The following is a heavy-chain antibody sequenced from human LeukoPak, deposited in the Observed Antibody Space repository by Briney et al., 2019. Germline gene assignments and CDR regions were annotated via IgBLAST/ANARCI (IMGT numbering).Heavy chain of an antibody. CDR2: IHPEGDEK. Sequence: QTGGSVRLSCVASGFTFGNFWMSWVRHSPGRGLEWVANIHPEGDEKYHVESVMGRFTISRDNAESSLFLQMNGLRAEDTAVYYCARGDAFSGDHWGQGTLVTVSS. J-gene: IGHJ4*02. CDR3: ARGDAFSGDH. V-gene: IGHV3-7*04. CDR1: GFTFGNFW.